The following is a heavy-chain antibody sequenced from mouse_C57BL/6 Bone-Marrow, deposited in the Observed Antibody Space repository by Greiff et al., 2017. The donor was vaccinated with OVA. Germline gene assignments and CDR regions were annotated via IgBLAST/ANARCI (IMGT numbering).Heavy chain of an antibody. Sequence: VQLQQSGPELVKPGASVKISCKASGYTFTDYYMNWVKQSHGKSLEWIGDLNPNNGGTSYNQKFKGKATLTVDKSSSTAYMELRSLTSEVSAVYYCATSYGEVGDYWGQGTSVTVSS. CDR2: LNPNNGGT. D-gene: IGHD1-1*02. J-gene: IGHJ4*01. CDR1: GYTFTDYY. CDR3: ATSYGEVGDY. V-gene: IGHV1-26*01.